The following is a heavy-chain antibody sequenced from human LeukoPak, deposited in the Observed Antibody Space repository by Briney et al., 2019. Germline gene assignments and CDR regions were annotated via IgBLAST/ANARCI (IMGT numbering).Heavy chain of an antibody. Sequence: SETLSLTCTVSGYSISSGYYWGWIRQPPGKGLEWIGSIYHSGSTYYNPSLKSRVTISVDTSKNQFSLKLSSVTAADTAVYYCARDRINYYDYAFDIWGQGTMVTVSS. J-gene: IGHJ3*02. CDR1: GYSISSGYY. CDR3: ARDRINYYDYAFDI. CDR2: IYHSGST. D-gene: IGHD3-22*01. V-gene: IGHV4-38-2*02.